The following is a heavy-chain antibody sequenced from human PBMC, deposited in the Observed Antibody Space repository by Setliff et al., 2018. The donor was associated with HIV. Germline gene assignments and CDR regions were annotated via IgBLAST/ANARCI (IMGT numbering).Heavy chain of an antibody. CDR1: GFTFSSYW. CDR3: AKQGSGYDYYYMDV. CDR2: MNTDGSST. J-gene: IGHJ6*03. D-gene: IGHD3-22*01. Sequence: PGGSLRLSCAASGFTFSSYWMHWVRQAPGKGLVWVFGMNTDGSSTRYADSVKGRFTISRDNSKNTLYLQMNSLRAEDTAVYYCAKQGSGYDYYYMDVWGKGTTVTVSS. V-gene: IGHV3-74*01.